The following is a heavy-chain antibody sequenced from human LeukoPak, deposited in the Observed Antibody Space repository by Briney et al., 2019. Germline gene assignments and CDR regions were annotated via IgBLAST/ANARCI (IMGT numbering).Heavy chain of an antibody. V-gene: IGHV1-18*04. D-gene: IGHD6-6*01. CDR3: ARASGIAARGYFDY. CDR1: GYTFTDYY. J-gene: IGHJ4*02. Sequence: ASVKVSCKASGYTFTDYYMHWVRQAPGQGFEWMGWISAYNGNTNYAQKLQGRVTMTTDTSTSTAYMELRSLRSDDTAVYYCARASGIAARGYFDYWGQGTLVTVSS. CDR2: ISAYNGNT.